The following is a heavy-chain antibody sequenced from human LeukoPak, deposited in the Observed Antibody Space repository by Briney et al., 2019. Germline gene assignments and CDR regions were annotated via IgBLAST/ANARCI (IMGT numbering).Heavy chain of an antibody. CDR1: GFTFSSYW. J-gene: IGHJ6*02. V-gene: IGHV3-7*03. D-gene: IGHD2-2*01. Sequence: GGSLRLSCAASGFTFSSYWMSWVRQAPGKGLEWVANIKQDGSEKYYVDSVKGRFTISRDNAKNSLCLQMNSLRAEDTAVYYCARGHIVVVPAARSWVGYYYYGMDVWGQGTTVTVSS. CDR3: ARGHIVVVPAARSWVGYYYYGMDV. CDR2: IKQDGSEK.